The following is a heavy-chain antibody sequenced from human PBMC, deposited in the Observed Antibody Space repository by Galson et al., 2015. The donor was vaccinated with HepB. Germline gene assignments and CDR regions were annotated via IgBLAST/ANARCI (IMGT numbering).Heavy chain of an antibody. Sequence: ETLSLTCAVYGGSFSGYYWSWIRQPPGKGLEWIGEINHSGSTNYNPSLKSRVTISLDTSKNQFSLKLSSVTAADTAVYYCARGDSQRFLEWLGRHFDLWGRGTLVTVSS. CDR3: ARGDSQRFLEWLGRHFDL. CDR2: INHSGST. CDR1: GGSFSGYY. D-gene: IGHD3-3*01. J-gene: IGHJ2*01. V-gene: IGHV4-34*01.